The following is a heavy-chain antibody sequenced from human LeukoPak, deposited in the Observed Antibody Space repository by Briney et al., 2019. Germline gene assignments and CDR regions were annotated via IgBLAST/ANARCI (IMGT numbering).Heavy chain of an antibody. CDR1: GGSISSYY. CDR3: ARSLWWRSAKYYFDY. D-gene: IGHD4/OR15-4a*01. V-gene: IGHV4-59*08. CDR2: IYYSGST. Sequence: PSETLSLTGTVSGGSISSYYWSWIRQPPGKGLEWIGYIYYSGSTNYNPSLKKRVTISVDTSKNQFSLKLSSVTAADTAVYYCARSLWWRSAKYYFDYWGQGTLVTVSS. J-gene: IGHJ4*02.